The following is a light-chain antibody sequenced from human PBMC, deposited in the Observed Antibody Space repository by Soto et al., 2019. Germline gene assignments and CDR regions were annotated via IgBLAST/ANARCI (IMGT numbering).Light chain of an antibody. V-gene: IGKV3-15*01. J-gene: IGKJ1*01. CDR2: GAS. Sequence: EAVLTQSPATLSVFPGERATLSCRASQSVATNLAWYQQRPGQAPRLLIYGASKRAIGLPARFSGSGSGTESTLTITSLQSEDFAVYYCQQYNKWPQTFGQGTKVDIK. CDR1: QSVATN. CDR3: QQYNKWPQT.